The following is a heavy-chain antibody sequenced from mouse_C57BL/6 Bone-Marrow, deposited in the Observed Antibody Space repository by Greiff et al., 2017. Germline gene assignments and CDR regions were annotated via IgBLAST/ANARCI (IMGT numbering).Heavy chain of an antibody. Sequence: DVKLVESGGGLVQPGGSLQLSCAASGFTFSDYYMYWVRQTPEKRLEWVAYISNGGGSTYYPDPVKGRFTISRDNAKNTLYLQMSRLKTEDTAMYYCARRPICPRGAMDYWGQGTAVTVSS. CDR1: GFTFSDYY. CDR2: ISNGGGST. V-gene: IGHV5-12*01. J-gene: IGHJ4*01. D-gene: IGHD6-5*01. CDR3: ARRPICPRGAMDY.